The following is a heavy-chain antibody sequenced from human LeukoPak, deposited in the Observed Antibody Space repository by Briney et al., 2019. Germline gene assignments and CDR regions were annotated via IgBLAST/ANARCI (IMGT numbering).Heavy chain of an antibody. CDR2: ISSSSSTI. D-gene: IGHD6-19*01. V-gene: IGHV3-48*01. J-gene: IGHJ4*02. Sequence: PGGSLRLSCAASGFTFSSYSMNWVRQAPGKGLEWVSYISSSSSTIYYADSVKGRFTISRDNAKNSLYLQMNSLRAEDTAVYYCARRDIAVTGKNYFDYWGQGTLVTVSS. CDR3: ARRDIAVTGKNYFDY. CDR1: GFTFSSYS.